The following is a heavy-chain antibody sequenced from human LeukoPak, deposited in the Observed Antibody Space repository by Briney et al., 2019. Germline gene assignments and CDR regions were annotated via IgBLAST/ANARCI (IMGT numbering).Heavy chain of an antibody. CDR2: ISWNSGSI. CDR1: GFTFDDYA. J-gene: IGHJ3*02. CDR3: AKDSGVLSSESDAFDI. Sequence: GRSLRLSCAASGFTFDDYAMQWVRQAPGKGLEWVSGISWNSGSIVYAESVKGGFTISRHNAKNSLYLQMNSLRAEDTALYYCAKDSGVLSSESDAFDIWGQGTMVTVS. V-gene: IGHV3-9*01. D-gene: IGHD2-8*01.